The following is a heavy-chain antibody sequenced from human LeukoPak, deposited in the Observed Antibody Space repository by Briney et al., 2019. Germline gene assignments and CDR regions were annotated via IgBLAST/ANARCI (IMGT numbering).Heavy chain of an antibody. V-gene: IGHV1-2*02. CDR2: INPNSGGT. CDR1: GYTFTGYY. Sequence: ASVKVSCKASGYTFTGYYMHWVRQAPGQGLEWMGWINPNSGGTNYAQKFQGRVTMTRDTSISTAYMELSRLRSDDTAVYYCAVGGDCSSTSCPLPHAFDIWGQGTMVTVSS. J-gene: IGHJ3*02. CDR3: AVGGDCSSTSCPLPHAFDI. D-gene: IGHD2-2*01.